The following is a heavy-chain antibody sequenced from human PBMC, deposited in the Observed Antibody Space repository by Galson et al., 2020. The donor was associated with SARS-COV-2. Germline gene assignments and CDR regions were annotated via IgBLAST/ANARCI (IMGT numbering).Heavy chain of an antibody. CDR2: ISSSGSTI. CDR3: ARDPYCSGGSCYGYGMDV. CDR1: GFTFSDYY. V-gene: IGHV3-11*01. Sequence: NSGGSLRLSCAASGFTFSDYYMSWIRQAPGKGLEWVSYISSSGSTIYYADSVKGRFTISRDNAKNSLYLQMNSLRAEDTAVYYCARDPYCSGGSCYGYGMDVWGQGTTVTVSS. D-gene: IGHD2-15*01. J-gene: IGHJ6*02.